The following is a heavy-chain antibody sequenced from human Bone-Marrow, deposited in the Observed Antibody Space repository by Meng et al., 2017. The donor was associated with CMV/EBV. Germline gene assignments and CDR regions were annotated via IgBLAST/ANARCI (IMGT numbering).Heavy chain of an antibody. CDR3: ARDGDELWDY. D-gene: IGHD3-10*01. Sequence: ASVKVSCKTSEYTFTGYYIHWVRQAPGQGLEWMGWINPSSGDTNCTRKFQGRVTLTRDTSITTAYMELSWLRSDDTAVYYCARDGDELWDYWGQGTLVTVSS. J-gene: IGHJ4*02. CDR2: INPSSGDT. V-gene: IGHV1-2*02. CDR1: EYTFTGYY.